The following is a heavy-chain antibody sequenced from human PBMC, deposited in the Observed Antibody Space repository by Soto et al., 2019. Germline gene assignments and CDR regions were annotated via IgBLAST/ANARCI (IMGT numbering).Heavy chain of an antibody. Sequence: GSLSLSCAASGFTFSRYVMSWVRQAPGKGLEWVSGISGSGGSTYHADSVKGRFTISRDNSKNTLYLQMNGLRAEDTAIYYCAKGKISSGWLLDYWGQGTLVTVSS. V-gene: IGHV3-23*01. D-gene: IGHD6-19*01. J-gene: IGHJ4*02. CDR1: GFTFSRYV. CDR3: AKGKISSGWLLDY. CDR2: ISGSGGST.